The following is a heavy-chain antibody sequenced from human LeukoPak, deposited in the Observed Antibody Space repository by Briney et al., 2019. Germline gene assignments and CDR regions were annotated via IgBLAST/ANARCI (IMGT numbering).Heavy chain of an antibody. CDR3: ARAISDYDASDI. D-gene: IGHD4-17*01. V-gene: IGHV3-21*01. J-gene: IGHJ3*02. CDR2: ISSSSNFI. Sequence: GGSLRLSCAASGFTFSSYSMNWVPQAPGKGLEWVSSISSSSNFIYYADSVKGLFTISRDNAKNSLYLQMNSLRAEDTAVYYCARAISDYDASDIWGQGTMVTVSS. CDR1: GFTFSSYS.